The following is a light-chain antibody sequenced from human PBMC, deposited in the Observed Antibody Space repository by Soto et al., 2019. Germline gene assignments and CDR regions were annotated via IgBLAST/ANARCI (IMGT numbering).Light chain of an antibody. Sequence: QMTHSPSTLSASVGDRVTITCXASQGISSALAWYQQKPGKAPKLLIYDASSLESGVPSRFSGSGSGTEFTLTISSLQPEDFATYYCLQHNSYPPWTFGQGTKVDIK. J-gene: IGKJ1*01. V-gene: IGKV1-13*02. CDR1: QGISSA. CDR2: DAS. CDR3: LQHNSYPPWT.